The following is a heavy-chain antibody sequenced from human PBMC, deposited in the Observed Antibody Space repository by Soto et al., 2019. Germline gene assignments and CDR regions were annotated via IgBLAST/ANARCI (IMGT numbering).Heavy chain of an antibody. CDR1: GFSFSDYG. CDR3: AKEAGISSPDCSGGSCYFTIDY. V-gene: IGHV3-30*18. Sequence: GGSLRLSCAASGFSFSDYGMHWVRQAPGKGLEWVAVTSYDRSNKKYADSVKGRFTISRDNSKNTLYLQMNSLTAEDTAVYFCAKEAGISSPDCSGGSCYFTIDYWGQGTLVTVSS. D-gene: IGHD2-15*01. J-gene: IGHJ4*02. CDR2: TSYDRSNK.